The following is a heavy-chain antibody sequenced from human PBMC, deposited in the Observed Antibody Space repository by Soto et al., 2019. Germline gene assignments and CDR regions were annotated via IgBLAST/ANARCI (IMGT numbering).Heavy chain of an antibody. V-gene: IGHV4-59*08. J-gene: IGHJ5*02. CDR1: GGSISSYY. CDR2: IYYSGST. D-gene: IGHD5-18*01. Sequence: SETLSLTCTVSGGSISSYYWSWIRQPPGKGLEWIGYIYYSGSTNYNPSLKSRVTISVDTSKNQFSLRLSSVTAADTAVYYCARWVQRLDWFDPWGQGTLVTVSS. CDR3: ARWVQRLDWFDP.